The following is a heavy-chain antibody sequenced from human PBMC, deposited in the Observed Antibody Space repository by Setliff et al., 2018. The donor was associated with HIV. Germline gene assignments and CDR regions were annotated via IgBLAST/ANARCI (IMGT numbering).Heavy chain of an antibody. CDR2: INSDGSST. D-gene: IGHD3-10*01. Sequence: PGESLKISCAASGFTFSSYWMHWVRQAPGKGLVWVSHINSDGSSTSYADSVKGRFTISRDNAKNTLYLQMNSLRAEDTAVYYCARKTAYYYGSGTYYKFDYWGQGTLVTVSS. J-gene: IGHJ4*02. CDR1: GFTFSSYW. CDR3: ARKTAYYYGSGTYYKFDY. V-gene: IGHV3-74*01.